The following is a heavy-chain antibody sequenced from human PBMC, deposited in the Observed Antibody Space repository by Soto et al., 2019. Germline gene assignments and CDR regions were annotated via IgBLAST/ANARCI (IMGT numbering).Heavy chain of an antibody. CDR1: GFTFSDYA. Sequence: DVQLLESGGGLVQPGGSLRLSCAASGFTFSDYAMTWVRQAPGKGPEWVSSIGGVGTDRYYADSVNGRFTISRDNSNNTLFVQMSSLRSDDTAVYYCAKDAVPYNGKWDWFDPWGQGTLVTVSS. D-gene: IGHD1-20*01. J-gene: IGHJ5*02. CDR3: AKDAVPYNGKWDWFDP. V-gene: IGHV3-23*01. CDR2: IGGVGTDR.